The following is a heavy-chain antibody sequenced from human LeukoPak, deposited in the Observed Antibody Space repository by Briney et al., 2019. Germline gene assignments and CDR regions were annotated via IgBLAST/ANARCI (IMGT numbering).Heavy chain of an antibody. Sequence: GGSLRLSCAASGFTFSSYAMSWVRQAPGKGLEWVSAISGSGGSTYYADSVKGRFTISRDNSKNTLYLQMNSLRAEDTAVYYCAKAPRITIFFRWDYWGQGTLVTVSS. V-gene: IGHV3-23*01. CDR3: AKAPRITIFFRWDY. D-gene: IGHD3-9*01. CDR2: ISGSGGST. J-gene: IGHJ4*02. CDR1: GFTFSSYA.